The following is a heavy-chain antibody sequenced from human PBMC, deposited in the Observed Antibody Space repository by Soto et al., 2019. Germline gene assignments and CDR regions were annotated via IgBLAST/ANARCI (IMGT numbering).Heavy chain of an antibody. J-gene: IGHJ3*01. CDR3: VRGGKTAGGFDV. CDR1: GFTLSDYG. Sequence: QVQLVESGGGAVQPGRSLRLSCAASGFTLSDYGMHWVRQAPDKGLEWVAVIWSDGNRKYYADSVKGRFTISRDNPDNTLFLEMNSLTADDTALYYCVRGGKTAGGFDVWGQGTMVTVSS. V-gene: IGHV3-33*01. D-gene: IGHD2-15*01. CDR2: IWSDGNRK.